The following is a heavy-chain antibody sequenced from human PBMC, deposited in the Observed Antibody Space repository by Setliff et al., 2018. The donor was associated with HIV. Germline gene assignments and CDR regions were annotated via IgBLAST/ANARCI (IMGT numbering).Heavy chain of an antibody. CDR2: GYYSGIT. CDR3: ARSSRGSLRDLDY. D-gene: IGHD2-21*02. Sequence: KTSETLSLTCTVSGGSISNYYWSWIRQPPGKGLEWIGCGYYSGITHYDPSLKSRVSISVDASKNQFSLRLNSVTVADTAVYFCARSSRGSLRDLDYWGPGTLVTVS. J-gene: IGHJ4*02. CDR1: GGSISNYY. V-gene: IGHV4-59*08.